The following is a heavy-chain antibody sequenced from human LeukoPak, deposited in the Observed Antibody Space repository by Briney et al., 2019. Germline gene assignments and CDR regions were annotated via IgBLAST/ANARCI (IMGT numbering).Heavy chain of an antibody. CDR2: IGYDGSNK. CDR1: GFPFCSYG. CDR3: AKAGRGFVDY. J-gene: IGHJ4*02. D-gene: IGHD3-10*01. Sequence: GRSLRLSCAASGFPFCSYGMLGLPQAPDKGLEWVEVIGYDGSNKYYADSVKGRFTISRDNSRNTLYLQMNSLRAEDTAVYYCAKAGRGFVDYWGQGTLVTVSS. V-gene: IGHV3-33*06.